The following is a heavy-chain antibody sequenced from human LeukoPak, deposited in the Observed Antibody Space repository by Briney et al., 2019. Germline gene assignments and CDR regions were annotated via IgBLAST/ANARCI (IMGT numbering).Heavy chain of an antibody. J-gene: IGHJ6*03. CDR2: IIPIFGTA. CDR3: VRGVSSSLFSTYYYYYMDV. V-gene: IGHV1-69*05. CDR1: GGTFSSYA. D-gene: IGHD6-6*01. Sequence: GASVKVSCKASGGTFSSYAISWVRQAPGQGLEWMGGIIPIFGTANYAQKFQGRVTITTDESTSTAYMELSSLRSEDTAVYYCVRGVSSSLFSTYYYYYMDVWGKGTTVTVSS.